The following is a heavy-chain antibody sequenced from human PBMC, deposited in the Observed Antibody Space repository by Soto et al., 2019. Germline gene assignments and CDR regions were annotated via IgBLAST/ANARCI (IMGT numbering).Heavy chain of an antibody. D-gene: IGHD6-19*01. J-gene: IGHJ6*02. CDR2: IYYSGST. CDR1: GGSISSGGYY. V-gene: IGHV4-31*03. CDR3: ARDLLQWLVPKGHYYYGMDV. Sequence: SETLSLTCTVSGGSISSGGYYWSWIRQHPGKGLEWIGYIYYSGSTYYNPSLKSRVTISVDTSKNQFSLKLSSVTAADTAVYYCARDLLQWLVPKGHYYYGMDVWGQGTTVTVSS.